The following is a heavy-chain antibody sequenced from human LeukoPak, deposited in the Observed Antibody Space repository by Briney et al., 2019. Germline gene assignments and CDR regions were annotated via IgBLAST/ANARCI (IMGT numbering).Heavy chain of an antibody. Sequence: RTGGSLRLSCAASGFTFDDYGMSWVRQAPGKGLEWVSGINWNGGSTGYADSVKGRFTISRDNAKNSLYLQMNSLRAEDTALYYCARARIAAAGYDAFDIWGQGTMVTVSS. J-gene: IGHJ3*02. CDR3: ARARIAAAGYDAFDI. CDR1: GFTFDDYG. CDR2: INWNGGST. V-gene: IGHV3-20*04. D-gene: IGHD6-13*01.